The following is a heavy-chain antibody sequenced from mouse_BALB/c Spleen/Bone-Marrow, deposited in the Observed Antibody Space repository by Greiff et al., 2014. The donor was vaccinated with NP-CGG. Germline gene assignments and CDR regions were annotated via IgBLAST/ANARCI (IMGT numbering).Heavy chain of an antibody. J-gene: IGHJ2*01. D-gene: IGHD1-1*01. V-gene: IGHV2-6-7*01. CDR1: GFSLTDYG. CDR2: IWGDGST. CDR3: ARDLYYYGFDY. Sequence: QVQLKESGPGLVAPSQSLSITCTVSGFSLTDYGVNWVRQPPGKNLEWLGMIWGDGSTDYNSALKSRLSISKDNSQSQVFLKMNSLETDATARYYCARDLYYYGFDYWGQGTTLTVSS.